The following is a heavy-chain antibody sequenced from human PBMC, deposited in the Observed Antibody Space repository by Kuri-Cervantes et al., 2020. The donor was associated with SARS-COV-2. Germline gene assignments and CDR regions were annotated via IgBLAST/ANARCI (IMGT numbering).Heavy chain of an antibody. CDR1: GDSITSSSYY. CDR2: IYNSGST. CDR3: VTSLPRSGWDGEDAFDI. V-gene: IGHV4-39*01. Sequence: GSLRLSCTVSGDSITSSSYYWGWIRQPPGKGLEWIGNIYNSGSTYYNPSLKRRVTISVDTSKKQFSLKLSSVTAADTAMYYCVTSLPRSGWDGEDAFDIWGQGTMVTVSS. D-gene: IGHD6-19*01. J-gene: IGHJ3*02.